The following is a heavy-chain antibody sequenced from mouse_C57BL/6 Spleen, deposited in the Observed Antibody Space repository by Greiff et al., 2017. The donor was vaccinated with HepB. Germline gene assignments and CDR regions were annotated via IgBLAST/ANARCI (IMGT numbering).Heavy chain of an antibody. J-gene: IGHJ4*01. CDR2: INPSNGGT. V-gene: IGHV1-53*01. D-gene: IGHD2-5*01. CDR3: ASYYSNLLYYYAMDY. CDR1: GYTFTSYW. Sequence: QVLLQQPGTELVKPGASVKLSCKASGYTFTSYWMHWVKQRPGQGLEWIGNINPSNGGTNYNEKFKSKATLTVDKSSSTAYMQLSSLTSEDSAVYYCASYYSNLLYYYAMDYWGQGTSVTVSS.